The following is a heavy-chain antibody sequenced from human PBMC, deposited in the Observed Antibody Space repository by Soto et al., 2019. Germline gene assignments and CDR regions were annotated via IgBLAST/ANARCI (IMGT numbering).Heavy chain of an antibody. CDR3: ARVRYCGGDCRNRGAFDI. CDR1: GGSISSGGYY. J-gene: IGHJ3*02. V-gene: IGHV4-31*03. Sequence: SETLSLTCTVSGGSISSGGYYWSWIRQHPGKGLEWIGYIYYSGSTYYNPSLKSRVTISVDTSKNQFSLKLSSVTAADTAVYYCARVRYCGGDCRNRGAFDIWGRGTMVTVSS. D-gene: IGHD2-21*01. CDR2: IYYSGST.